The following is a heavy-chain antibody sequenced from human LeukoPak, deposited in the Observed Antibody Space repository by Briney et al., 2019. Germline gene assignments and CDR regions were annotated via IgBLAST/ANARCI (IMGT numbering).Heavy chain of an antibody. CDR3: ARRHPIVVYGKGAFDI. V-gene: IGHV5-51*01. Sequence: GESLKISCKGSGYSFTSYWIGWVRQMPGKGLEWTGIIYPGDSDTRYSPSFQGQVTISADKSISTAYLQWSSLKASDTAMYYCARRHPIVVYGKGAFDIWGQGTMVTVSS. D-gene: IGHD3-16*02. CDR2: IYPGDSDT. CDR1: GYSFTSYW. J-gene: IGHJ3*02.